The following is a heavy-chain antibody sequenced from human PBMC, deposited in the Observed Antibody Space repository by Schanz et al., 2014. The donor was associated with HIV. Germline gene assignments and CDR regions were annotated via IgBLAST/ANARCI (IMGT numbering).Heavy chain of an antibody. CDR2: ISYDGRNK. V-gene: IGHV3-30*18. CDR1: GFTFNSYG. D-gene: IGHD3-22*01. J-gene: IGHJ6*02. Sequence: QVQLVESGGGVVQPGRSLRLSCAASGFTFNSYGMHWVRQAPGKGLEWVSVISYDGRNKLYADSVKGRFTISRDNSKNTVYLQAKSLRPEDTAVYYCAKDRNQYDSRYIGKGNYYYYYGMDVWGQGTTVTVS. CDR3: AKDRNQYDSRYIGKGNYYYYYGMDV.